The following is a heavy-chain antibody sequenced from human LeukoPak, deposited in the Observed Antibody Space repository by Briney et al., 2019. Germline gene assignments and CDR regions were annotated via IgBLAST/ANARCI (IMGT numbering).Heavy chain of an antibody. D-gene: IGHD3-10*01. V-gene: IGHV3-23*01. CDR3: AKDDTGGLLWFGELLFDY. J-gene: IGHJ4*02. CDR1: GFTFSSYA. CDR2: ISGSGGST. Sequence: GGSLRLSCAASGFTFSSYAMSWVRRAPGKGLEWVSAISGSGGSTYYADSVKGRFTISRDNSKNTLYLQMNSLRAEDTAVYYCAKDDTGGLLWFGELLFDYWGQGTLVTVSS.